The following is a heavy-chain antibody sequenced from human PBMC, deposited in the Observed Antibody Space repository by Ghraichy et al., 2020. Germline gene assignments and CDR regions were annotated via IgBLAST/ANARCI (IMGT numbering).Heavy chain of an antibody. CDR3: ARGIFGVARDACDI. D-gene: IGHD3-3*01. CDR1: GFIFSDSW. V-gene: IGHV3-74*01. CDR2: IAGDGSYT. Sequence: GGSLRLSCAASGFIFSDSWMHWVRQAPGKGLVWVSRIAGDGSYTSYADSVRGRVTISRDNAANTLYLQMDSLSAEDTAMYFCARGIFGVARDACDIWRQGTMVTVSS. J-gene: IGHJ3*02.